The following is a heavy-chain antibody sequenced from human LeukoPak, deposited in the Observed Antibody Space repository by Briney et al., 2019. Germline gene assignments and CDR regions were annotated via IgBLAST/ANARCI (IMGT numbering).Heavy chain of an antibody. Sequence: NPGXXLRLSCAASGFTFSNAWMSWVRQARGKGVEWVGRIKSKTDGGTTDYAETGKSRLTISREDVKTAMYMEIHRQKSEETAVYYCTTDPFGDWFSLFDYWGQGTLVTVSS. J-gene: IGHJ4*02. CDR1: GFTFSNAW. CDR2: IKSKTDGGTT. D-gene: IGHD3-9*01. CDR3: TTDPFGDWFSLFDY. V-gene: IGHV3-15*01.